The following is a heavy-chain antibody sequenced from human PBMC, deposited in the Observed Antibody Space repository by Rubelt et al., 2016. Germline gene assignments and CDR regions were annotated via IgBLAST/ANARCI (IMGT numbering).Heavy chain of an antibody. CDR2: INPSGGST. CDR3: ARVPRLRFLEWLRGYYFDY. J-gene: IGHJ4*02. D-gene: IGHD3-3*01. V-gene: IGHV1-46*01. Sequence: QVQLVQSGAEVKKPGASVKVSCKASGYTFTSYYMHWVRQAPGQGLEWMGIINPSGGSTSYAQKFQGRVTMTRDTSTSTVYMELSSLRSEDTAVYYCARVPRLRFLEWLRGYYFDYWGQGTLVTVSS. CDR1: GYTFTSYY.